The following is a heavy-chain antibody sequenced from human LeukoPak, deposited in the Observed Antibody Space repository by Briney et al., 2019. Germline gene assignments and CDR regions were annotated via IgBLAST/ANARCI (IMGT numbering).Heavy chain of an antibody. V-gene: IGHV3-7*01. CDR1: GFTFNSYW. CDR3: ARSRWPEDY. CDR2: IKQDGSEK. J-gene: IGHJ4*02. Sequence: GGSLRLSCAASGFTFNSYWMSWVRQAPGKGLERVANIKQDGSEKYSVDSVKGRFTISRDNAKNSVYLQMNGLRAEDTAMYYCARSRWPEDYWGQGTLVTVSS. D-gene: IGHD4-23*01.